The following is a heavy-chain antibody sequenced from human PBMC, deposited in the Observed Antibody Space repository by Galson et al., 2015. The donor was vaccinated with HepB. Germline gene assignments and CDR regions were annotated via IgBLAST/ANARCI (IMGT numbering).Heavy chain of an antibody. CDR1: GYTFTGYY. D-gene: IGHD3-10*01. CDR2: INPNSGGT. Sequence: SVKVSCKASGYTFTGYYMHWVRQAPGQGLEWMGRINPNSGGTNYAQKFQGRVTMTRDTSISTAYMELSRLRSDDTAVYYCARDLFGSGNWFDPWAREPWSPSPQ. CDR3: ARDLFGSGNWFDP. J-gene: IGHJ5*02. V-gene: IGHV1-2*06.